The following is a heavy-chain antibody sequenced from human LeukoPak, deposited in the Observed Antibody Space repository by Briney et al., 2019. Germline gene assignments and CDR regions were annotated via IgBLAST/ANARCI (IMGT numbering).Heavy chain of an antibody. Sequence: GGSLRLSFAASGFTFSDYYMSWIRQAPGKGLEWVSYISSSGYVIYYADSVRGRFTISRDNAKNSLYLEMTSLRVEDTAVYYCARDSTPSTPVVIIDAFDIWGQGTMVTVSS. D-gene: IGHD3-3*01. CDR2: ISSSGYVI. CDR3: ARDSTPSTPVVIIDAFDI. CDR1: GFTFSDYY. V-gene: IGHV3-11*01. J-gene: IGHJ3*02.